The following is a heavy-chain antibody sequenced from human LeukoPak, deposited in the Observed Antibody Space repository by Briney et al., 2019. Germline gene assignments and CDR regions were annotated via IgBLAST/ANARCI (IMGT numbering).Heavy chain of an antibody. J-gene: IGHJ4*02. D-gene: IGHD3-22*01. CDR2: ISWDGGST. CDR1: GFTFDDYT. V-gene: IGHV3-43*01. Sequence: GGSLRLSCAASGFTFDDYTMHWVRQAPGKGLEWVSLISWDGGSTYYADSVKGRFTISRDNSKNSLYLQMNSLRAEDTAVYYCARDKSYYDSSGYPDYWGQGTLVTVSS. CDR3: ARDKSYYDSSGYPDY.